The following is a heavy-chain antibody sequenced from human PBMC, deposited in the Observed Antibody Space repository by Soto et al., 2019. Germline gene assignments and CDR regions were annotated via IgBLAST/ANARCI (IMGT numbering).Heavy chain of an antibody. D-gene: IGHD6-13*01. CDR3: GRGPSPRAPAGGTPYYYAMDV. J-gene: IGHJ6*02. V-gene: IGHV1-8*02. Sequence: ASVKVSCKASGYDFTAYDINWVRQASGQGLEWMGWVNPINGAAGSARRFQGRVSMTRNTATGTAYLELTSLRSDDTAVYYCGRGPSPRAPAGGTPYYYAMDVWGQGPRSPSP. CDR2: VNPINGAA. CDR1: GYDFTAYD.